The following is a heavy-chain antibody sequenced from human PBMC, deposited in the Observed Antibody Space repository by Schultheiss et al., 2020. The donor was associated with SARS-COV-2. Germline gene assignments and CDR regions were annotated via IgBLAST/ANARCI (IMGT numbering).Heavy chain of an antibody. D-gene: IGHD3-16*01. Sequence: GGSLRLSCAASGFTFSSYGMHWVRQAPGKGLEWVAVIWYDGSNKYYADSVKGRFTISRDNSKNTLYLQMNSLRVDDTAVYYCVKEGEEMGASWGQGTLVTVSS. CDR3: VKEGEEMGAS. CDR1: GFTFSSYG. CDR2: IWYDGSNK. V-gene: IGHV3-33*06. J-gene: IGHJ4*02.